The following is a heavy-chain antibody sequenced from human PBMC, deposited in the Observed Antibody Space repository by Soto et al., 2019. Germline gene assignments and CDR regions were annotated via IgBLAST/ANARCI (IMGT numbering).Heavy chain of an antibody. CDR1: GGSISSYY. J-gene: IGHJ5*02. Sequence: SETLSLTCTVSGGSISSYYWSWIRQPPGKGLEWIGYTYYSGSTNYNPSLKSRVTISVDTSKNQFSLKLTSVTAADTAVYYCARGGYDWGPWGQGALVTVSS. V-gene: IGHV4-59*01. CDR3: ARGGYDWGP. D-gene: IGHD3-16*01. CDR2: TYYSGST.